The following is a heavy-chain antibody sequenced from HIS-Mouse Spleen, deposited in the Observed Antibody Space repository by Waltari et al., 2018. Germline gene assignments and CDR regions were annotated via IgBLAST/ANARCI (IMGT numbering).Heavy chain of an antibody. D-gene: IGHD6-13*01. Sequence: QLQLQESGPGLVKPSETLSLTCTVSGGSISSSSYYWGWIRQPPGKGLEWIGSIYYRGGTYYNRYLKSRVTISVDTSKNQFYLKLSSVTAADTAVYYCAREIPYSSSWYDWYFDLWGRGTLVTVSS. CDR2: IYYRGGT. CDR3: AREIPYSSSWYDWYFDL. CDR1: GGSISSSSYY. J-gene: IGHJ2*01. V-gene: IGHV4-39*07.